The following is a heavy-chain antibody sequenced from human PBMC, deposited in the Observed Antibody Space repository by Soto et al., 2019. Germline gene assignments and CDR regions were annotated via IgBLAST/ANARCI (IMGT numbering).Heavy chain of an antibody. J-gene: IGHJ4*02. CDR3: ASRSVDSGWYSPIDY. D-gene: IGHD6-19*01. V-gene: IGHV4-59*08. Sequence: PSETMSVTCTVSGGSISSYDWSWIRQPPGKGLEWIGYIYYSGSTNYNPSLKSRVTISVDTSKNQFSLKLSSVTAADTAVYYCASRSVDSGWYSPIDYWGQGTLVTVSS. CDR1: GGSISSYD. CDR2: IYYSGST.